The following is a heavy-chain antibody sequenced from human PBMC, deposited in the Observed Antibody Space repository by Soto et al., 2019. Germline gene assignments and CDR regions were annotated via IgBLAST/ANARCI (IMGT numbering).Heavy chain of an antibody. D-gene: IGHD3-3*01. Sequence: QVQLVESGGGVVQPGRSLRLSCAASGFTFSSYAMHWVRQAPGKGLEWVAVISNDGSDKYYADSVRGRFTISRDNSKNTLYLQMISLRAEDTALYYCARRWAPNDFWSGPDYWGQGTLVTVSS. V-gene: IGHV3-30-3*01. J-gene: IGHJ4*02. CDR1: GFTFSSYA. CDR3: ARRWAPNDFWSGPDY. CDR2: ISNDGSDK.